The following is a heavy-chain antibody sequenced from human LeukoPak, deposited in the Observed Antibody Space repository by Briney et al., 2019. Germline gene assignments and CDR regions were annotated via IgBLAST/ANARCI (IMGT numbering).Heavy chain of an antibody. V-gene: IGHV4-59*01. J-gene: IGHJ4*02. Sequence: SETLSLTCTFSGTSISSSYWSWIRQPPGRGLEWIAYIYYSGSTNYNPSLKSRVTISVDTSKNQFSLKLSSVTAADTAVYYCASQTTIFWSGYSYYFDYWGQGTLVTVSS. CDR3: ASQTTIFWSGYSYYFDY. CDR1: GTSISSSY. CDR2: IYYSGST. D-gene: IGHD3-3*01.